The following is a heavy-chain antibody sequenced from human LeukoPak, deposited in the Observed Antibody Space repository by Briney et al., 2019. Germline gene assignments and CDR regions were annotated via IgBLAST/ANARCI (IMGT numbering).Heavy chain of an antibody. Sequence: GGSLRLSCTASGFTFSTYGMNWVRQAPGKGLEWVTFIRFEGSNKYYSNSVKGRFTISRDNSKGTLYLQMNSLRTEDTAVYYCATDEVRGRRAFDIWGQGTMVTVSS. CDR1: GFTFSTYG. J-gene: IGHJ3*02. CDR2: IRFEGSNK. V-gene: IGHV3-30*02. D-gene: IGHD3-10*01. CDR3: ATDEVRGRRAFDI.